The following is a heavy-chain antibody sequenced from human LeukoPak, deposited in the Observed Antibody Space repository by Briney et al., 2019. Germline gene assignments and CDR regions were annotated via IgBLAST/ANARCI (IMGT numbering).Heavy chain of an antibody. J-gene: IGHJ4*02. CDR3: ARDRAVGATDY. Sequence: GGSLRLSCAASGFTFSSYSMNWVRQAPGKGLEWVSSISSSRSYIYYADSVKGRFTISRDNAKNSLYLQMNSLRAEDTAVYYCARDRAVGATDYWGQGTLVTVSS. CDR1: GFTFSSYS. V-gene: IGHV3-21*01. CDR2: ISSSRSYI. D-gene: IGHD1-26*01.